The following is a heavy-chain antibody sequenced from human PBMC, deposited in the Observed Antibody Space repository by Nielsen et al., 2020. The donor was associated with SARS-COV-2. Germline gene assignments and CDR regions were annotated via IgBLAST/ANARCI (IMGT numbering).Heavy chain of an antibody. CDR3: ARHVGDTVVNFLHFDY. D-gene: IGHD4-23*01. V-gene: IGHV4-39*01. CDR2: IYYDGTS. J-gene: IGHJ4*02. CDR1: GFTFSDSY. Sequence: GSLRLSCAASGFTFSDSYMSWIRQPPGKGLEWIATIYYDGTSYYNPSLKSRFTISVDTSKNQFSLKVNSVSAADTAIYYCARHVGDTVVNFLHFDYWGQGTLVTVSS.